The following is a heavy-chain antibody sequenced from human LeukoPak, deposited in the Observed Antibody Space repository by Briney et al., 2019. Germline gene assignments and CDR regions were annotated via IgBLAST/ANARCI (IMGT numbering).Heavy chain of an antibody. V-gene: IGHV3-7*01. CDR3: AKKSGGSRAEAGY. D-gene: IGHD1-26*01. CDR1: GFTFSSYW. CDR2: IKHDGSVE. J-gene: IGHJ4*02. Sequence: HPGGSLRLSCAASGFTFSSYWMYWVRQAPGKGLEWVATIKHDGSVEYNVDSVKGRFTVSRDNAKNALYLQMNSLRAEDTAVYYCAKKSGGSRAEAGYWGQGTLVTVSS.